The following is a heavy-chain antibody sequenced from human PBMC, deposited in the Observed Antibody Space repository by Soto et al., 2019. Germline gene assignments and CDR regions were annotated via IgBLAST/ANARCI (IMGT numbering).Heavy chain of an antibody. CDR2: ISAYNGNT. Sequence: GASVKVSCKASGYTFTSYGISWVRQAPGQGLEWMGWISAYNGNTNYAQKLQGRVTMTTDTSTSTAYMQLRSLRSDDTAVYYCARDPVLLSDQDGYYGMDFWGQGTTVTVSS. CDR3: ARDPVLLSDQDGYYGMDF. D-gene: IGHD3-10*01. J-gene: IGHJ6*02. V-gene: IGHV1-18*01. CDR1: GYTFTSYG.